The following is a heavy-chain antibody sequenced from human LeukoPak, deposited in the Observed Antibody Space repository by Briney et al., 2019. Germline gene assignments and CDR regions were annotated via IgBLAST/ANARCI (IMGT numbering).Heavy chain of an antibody. CDR1: GFTFSSYE. D-gene: IGHD6-19*01. Sequence: GGSLRLSCAASGFTFSSYEMNWVRQAPGKGLEWVSYISSGSTIYDADSVKGRFTISRDNAKNSLYLKMNSLRAEDTAVYYCARESIAVAGAPFDYWGQGTLVTVSS. J-gene: IGHJ4*02. CDR2: ISSGSTI. CDR3: ARESIAVAGAPFDY. V-gene: IGHV3-48*03.